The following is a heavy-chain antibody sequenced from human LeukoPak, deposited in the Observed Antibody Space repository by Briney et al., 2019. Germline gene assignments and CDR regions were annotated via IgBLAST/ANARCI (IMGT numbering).Heavy chain of an antibody. V-gene: IGHV3-11*04. CDR2: ISRSGSTI. J-gene: IGHJ4*02. D-gene: IGHD5-18*01. Sequence: GGSLRLSCAASVFTFSDYYMSWIHQAPGKGLEWVSYISRSGSTIYYADSVKGRFTISRDNAKNSLYLQMNSLRAEDTAVYYCAKDLQLWFFTLAYWGQGTLVTVSS. CDR3: AKDLQLWFFTLAY. CDR1: VFTFSDYY.